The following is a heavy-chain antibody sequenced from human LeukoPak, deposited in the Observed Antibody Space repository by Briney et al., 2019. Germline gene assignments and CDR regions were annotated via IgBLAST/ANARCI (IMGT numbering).Heavy chain of an antibody. V-gene: IGHV3-23*01. D-gene: IGHD3-22*01. Sequence: GGSLRLSCAASGFTFSSYAMSWVRQAPGKGLEWVSAISGSGGSTYYADSVKGRFTISRDNSKNTLYLQMNSLRAEDTAVYYCAKEAGYYDSSGYYYGPFDYWGQGTLVTVSS. CDR1: GFTFSSYA. CDR3: AKEAGYYDSSGYYYGPFDY. CDR2: ISGSGGST. J-gene: IGHJ4*02.